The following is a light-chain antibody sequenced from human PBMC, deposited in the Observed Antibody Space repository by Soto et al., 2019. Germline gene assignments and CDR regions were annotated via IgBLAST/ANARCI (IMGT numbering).Light chain of an antibody. V-gene: IGKV1-39*01. J-gene: IGKJ3*01. CDR1: QSISSY. CDR3: QQSYSTLT. Sequence: DIQMTPSPSSLSASVVARVTITCRASQSISSYLNWYQQKPGKAPKLLIYAASSLQSGVPSRFSGSGSGTDFTLTISSLQPEDFATDYCQQSYSTLTFGPGTKVDIK. CDR2: AAS.